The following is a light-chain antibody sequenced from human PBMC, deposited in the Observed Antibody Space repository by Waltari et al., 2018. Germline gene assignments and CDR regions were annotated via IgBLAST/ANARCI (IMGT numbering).Light chain of an antibody. Sequence: QLVLTQSPSASASLGAPVKLTCTLSSGHSSTVIAWLQQQPEKGPRYLMKVNSDGSHSKGDKIPDRFSGSSSGAEHFLTISSLQAEDDADYYCQTGGHGTWVFGGGTKLTVL. CDR2: VNSDGSH. V-gene: IGLV4-69*01. CDR1: SGHSSTV. J-gene: IGLJ3*02. CDR3: QTGGHGTWV.